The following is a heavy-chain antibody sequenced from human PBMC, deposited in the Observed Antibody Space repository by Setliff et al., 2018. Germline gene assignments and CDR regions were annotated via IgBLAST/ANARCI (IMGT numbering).Heavy chain of an antibody. CDR2: VYTSGTT. V-gene: IGHV4-4*07. Sequence: PSETLSLTCAVYGGSFSGYYWSWIRQPAGKGLEWIGRVYTSGTTNYNPSLKSRVTISVDTSKNQFSLKLSSVTAADTAVYYCARDGGYDYYFDYWGQGTLVTVSS. CDR1: GGSFSGYY. J-gene: IGHJ4*02. CDR3: ARDGGYDYYFDY. D-gene: IGHD5-12*01.